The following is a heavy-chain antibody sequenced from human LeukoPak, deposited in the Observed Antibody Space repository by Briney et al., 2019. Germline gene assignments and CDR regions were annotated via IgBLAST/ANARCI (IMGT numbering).Heavy chain of an antibody. D-gene: IGHD6-13*01. V-gene: IGHV1-24*01. Sequence: ASVKVSCKVSGYTLTELSMHWVRQAPGKGLEWMGGFDPEDGETIYAQKFQGRVTMTEDTSTDTAYMELSSLRSEDTAVYYCATRIGYSSSWWGGNWFDPWGQGTLVTVSS. CDR2: FDPEDGET. CDR3: ATRIGYSSSWWGGNWFDP. CDR1: GYTLTELS. J-gene: IGHJ5*02.